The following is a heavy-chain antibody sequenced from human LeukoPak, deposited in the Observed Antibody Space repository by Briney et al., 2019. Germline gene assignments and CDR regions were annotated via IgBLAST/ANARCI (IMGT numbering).Heavy chain of an antibody. Sequence: GGSLRLSCAASGFTFSNSALSWVRQAPGKGLEWVSAISGSGGSTYYADSVKGRFTISRDNSKNTLYLQMNSLRAEDTAVYYCAKAPRVYCSGGSCYSHYWGQGTLVTVSS. CDR3: AKAPRVYCSGGSCYSHY. CDR1: GFTFSNSA. J-gene: IGHJ4*02. V-gene: IGHV3-23*01. CDR2: ISGSGGST. D-gene: IGHD2-15*01.